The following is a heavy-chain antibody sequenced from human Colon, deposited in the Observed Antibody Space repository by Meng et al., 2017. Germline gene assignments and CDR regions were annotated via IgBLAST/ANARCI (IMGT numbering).Heavy chain of an antibody. CDR2: IYYSGST. J-gene: IGHJ4*02. CDR3: ARGASDYDFDY. CDR1: GGSVSSGSYY. D-gene: IGHD3-22*01. V-gene: IGHV4-61*01. Sequence: QVHLHESGPGLVKPSQTLSLTCTVSGGSVSSGSYYWSWIRQPPGKGLEWIGYIYYSGSTNYNPSLKSRVTISVDTSKNQFSLKLSSVTAADTAVYYCARGASDYDFDYWGQGTLVTVSS.